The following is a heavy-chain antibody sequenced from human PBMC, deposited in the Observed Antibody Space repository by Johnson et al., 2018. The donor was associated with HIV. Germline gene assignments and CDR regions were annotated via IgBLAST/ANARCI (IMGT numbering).Heavy chain of an antibody. CDR3: AGSTLDITMIVVVPDAFDI. Sequence: VQLVESGGGVVRPGGSLRLSCAASGFTFDDYGMSWVRQAPGKGMEWVSGISWNSGSIGYADSVKGRCTISRDNSKNTRYLQMNSLRAEDTAVYYCAGSTLDITMIVVVPDAFDIWGQVTMVTVSS. CDR1: GFTFDDYG. V-gene: IGHV3-20*04. J-gene: IGHJ3*02. CDR2: ISWNSGSI. D-gene: IGHD3-22*01.